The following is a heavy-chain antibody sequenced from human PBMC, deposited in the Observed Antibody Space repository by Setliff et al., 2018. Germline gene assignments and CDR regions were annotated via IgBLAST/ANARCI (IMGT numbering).Heavy chain of an antibody. D-gene: IGHD5-18*01. J-gene: IGHJ4*02. CDR1: GGSIRSGNYY. CDR2: IYYSGST. Sequence: SETLSLTCAVSGGSIRSGNYYWSWVRQPPGKGLEWIGYIYYSGSTYYNPSLESRTTISVDTSTSTAYMELSSLRSEDTAVYYCARGYSYGYDSGYYFDYWGQGTLVTVSS. CDR3: ARGYSYGYDSGYYFDY. V-gene: IGHV4-30-4*02.